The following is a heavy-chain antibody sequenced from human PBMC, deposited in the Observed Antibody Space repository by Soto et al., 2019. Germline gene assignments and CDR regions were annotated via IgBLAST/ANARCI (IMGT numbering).Heavy chain of an antibody. J-gene: IGHJ3*02. CDR3: ATAVGLMGSKTAFDI. CDR1: GYTFSSYD. CDR2: MNPNSGNT. Sequence: ASVKVSCKASGYTFSSYDINWVRQATGQGLEWMGWMNPNSGNTGYAQKFQGRVTMTRKTSISTAYMELSSLRSEDTAVYYCATAVGLMGSKTAFDIWGQGTKVTVSS. V-gene: IGHV1-8*01. D-gene: IGHD2-8*01.